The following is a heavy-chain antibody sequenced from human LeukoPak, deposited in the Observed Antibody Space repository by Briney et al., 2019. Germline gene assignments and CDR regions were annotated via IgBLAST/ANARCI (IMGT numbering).Heavy chain of an antibody. J-gene: IGHJ3*02. CDR2: IYYSGST. Sequence: SETLSLTCAVSGASISTYYWSWFRQPPGKGLEWIGYIYYSGSTNYNPSLKSRVSISMDTSKNQFSLKMTSVTAADTAIYFCARGLWFGEQDGLGIWGPGTVVTVAS. CDR1: GASISTYY. V-gene: IGHV4-59*01. D-gene: IGHD3-10*01. CDR3: ARGLWFGEQDGLGI.